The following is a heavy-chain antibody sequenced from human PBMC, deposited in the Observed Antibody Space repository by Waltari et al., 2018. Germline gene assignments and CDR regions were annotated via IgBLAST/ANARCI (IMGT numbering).Heavy chain of an antibody. CDR1: GYSFTSYW. Sequence: EVQLVQSGAEVKKPGESLKISCKGSGYSFTSYWIGWVRQMPGTGLEWMGISYPGGCDTRYSPCVQGEVTISADKSSSTAYLQWSSLKAADTAMYYCARLVGGGSSWYDFDYWGQGTLVTVSS. D-gene: IGHD6-13*01. V-gene: IGHV5-51*03. CDR3: ARLVGGGSSWYDFDY. J-gene: IGHJ4*02. CDR2: SYPGGCDT.